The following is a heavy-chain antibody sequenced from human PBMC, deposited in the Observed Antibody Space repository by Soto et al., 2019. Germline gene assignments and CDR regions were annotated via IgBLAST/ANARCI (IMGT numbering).Heavy chain of an antibody. Sequence: SVKVSCKASGGTFSSYTISWVRQAPGQGLEWMGIIIPIGGRTNYAQKFQGRVTMTRDTSTSTVYMELSSLRSEDTAVYYCARDGLYGDYGHYWGQGTLVTVSS. CDR1: GGTFSSYT. CDR2: IIPIGGRT. J-gene: IGHJ4*02. V-gene: IGHV1-69*08. D-gene: IGHD4-17*01. CDR3: ARDGLYGDYGHY.